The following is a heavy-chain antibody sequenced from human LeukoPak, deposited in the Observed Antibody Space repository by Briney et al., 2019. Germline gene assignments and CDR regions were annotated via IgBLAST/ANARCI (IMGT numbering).Heavy chain of an antibody. CDR1: GGTFSSYA. J-gene: IGHJ4*02. CDR2: IIPIFGTA. D-gene: IGHD5-18*01. CDR3: ASGGYSYGGEDV. V-gene: IGHV1-69*05. Sequence: SVKVSCKASGGTFSSYAISWVRQAPGQGLEWMGGIIPIFGTANYAQKFQGRVTITTDESTSTAYMELSSLRSDDTAVYYCASGGYSYGGEDVWGQGTLVTVSS.